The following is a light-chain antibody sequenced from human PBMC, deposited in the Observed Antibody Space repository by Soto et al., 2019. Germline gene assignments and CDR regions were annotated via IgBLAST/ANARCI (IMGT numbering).Light chain of an antibody. CDR2: GAS. Sequence: DFVMTQAPDSLAVSLGERATINCKSSQSVLYNSNNKNHLGWFQQKPGHPPKRLIYGASFRPSGVPDRFSGSGSGTDFTLTISSLQAEDVAAYYCQQYYSIPFTFGQGTKLEI. CDR3: QQYYSIPFT. J-gene: IGKJ2*01. V-gene: IGKV4-1*01. CDR1: QSVLYNSNNKNH.